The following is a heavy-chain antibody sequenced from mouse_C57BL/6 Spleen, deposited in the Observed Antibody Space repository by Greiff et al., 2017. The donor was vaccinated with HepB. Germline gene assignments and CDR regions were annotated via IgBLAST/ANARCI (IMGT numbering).Heavy chain of an antibody. D-gene: IGHD1-1*01. V-gene: IGHV5-12*01. CDR3: ARHEAPYYYGSSSWFAY. J-gene: IGHJ3*01. Sequence: EVMLVESGGGLVQPGGSLKLSCAASGFTFSDYYMYWVRQTPEKRLEWVAYISNGGGSTYYPDTVKGRFTISRDNAKNTLYLQMSRLKSEDTAMYYCARHEAPYYYGSSSWFAYWGQGTLVTVSA. CDR1: GFTFSDYY. CDR2: ISNGGGST.